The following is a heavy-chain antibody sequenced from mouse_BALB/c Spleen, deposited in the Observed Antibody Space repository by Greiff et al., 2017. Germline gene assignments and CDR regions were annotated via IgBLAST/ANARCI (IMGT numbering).Heavy chain of an antibody. CDR1: GFTFPDYY. CDR2: IRNKANGYTT. D-gene: IGHD1-1*01. V-gene: IGHV7-3*02. CDR3: ARDYYGSSYVSPFAY. J-gene: IGHJ3*01. Sequence: EVMLVESGGGLVQPGGSLSLSCATSGFTFPDYYMSWVRQPPGKALEWLGFIRNKANGYTTEYSASVKGRFTISRDNSQSILYLQMNTLRAEDSATYYCARDYYGSSYVSPFAYWGQGTLVTVSA.